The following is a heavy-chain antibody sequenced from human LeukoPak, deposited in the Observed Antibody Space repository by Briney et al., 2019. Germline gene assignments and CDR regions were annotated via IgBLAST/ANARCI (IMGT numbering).Heavy chain of an antibody. CDR2: INHSGST. CDR3: ARKGVVDTAMVGSDFDY. D-gene: IGHD5-18*01. Sequence: SETLSLTCAVYGGSFSGYYWSWIRQPPGKGLEWIGEINHSGSTNYNPSLKSRVTISVDTSKNQFSLKLSSVTAADTAVYYCARKGVVDTAMVGSDFDYWGQRTLVTVSS. V-gene: IGHV4-34*01. CDR1: GGSFSGYY. J-gene: IGHJ4*02.